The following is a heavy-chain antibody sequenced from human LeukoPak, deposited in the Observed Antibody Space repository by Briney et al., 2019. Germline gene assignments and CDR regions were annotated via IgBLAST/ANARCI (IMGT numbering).Heavy chain of an antibody. D-gene: IGHD3-22*01. Sequence: ASAKVSCKASGYTFTSYGISWVRQAPGQGLEWMGWISAYNGNTNYAQKLQGRVTMTTDTFTSTAYMELRSLRSDDTAVYYCARGSYYDSIGYPDYWGQGTLVTVSS. V-gene: IGHV1-18*01. CDR3: ARGSYYDSIGYPDY. CDR1: GYTFTSYG. J-gene: IGHJ4*02. CDR2: ISAYNGNT.